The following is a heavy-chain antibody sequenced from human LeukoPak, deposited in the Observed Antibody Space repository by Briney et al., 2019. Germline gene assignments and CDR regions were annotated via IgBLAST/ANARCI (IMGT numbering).Heavy chain of an antibody. D-gene: IGHD6-6*01. J-gene: IGHJ5*02. CDR1: GGSFSGYY. CDR2: INHSGST. CDR3: ARGVAAQILNWFDP. Sequence: SETLSLTCAVYGGSFSGYYWSWIRQPPGKGLEWIGEINHSGSTNYNPSLKSRVTISVDTSKNQFSLKLGSVTAADTAVYYCARGVAAQILNWFDPWGQGTLVTVSS. V-gene: IGHV4-34*01.